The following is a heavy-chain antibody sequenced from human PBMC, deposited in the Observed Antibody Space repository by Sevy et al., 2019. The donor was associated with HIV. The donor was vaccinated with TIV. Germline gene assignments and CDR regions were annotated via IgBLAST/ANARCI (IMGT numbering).Heavy chain of an antibody. CDR2: MYHRGTT. V-gene: IGHV4-4*02. CDR1: GGSIISSRW. J-gene: IGHJ4*02. CDR3: AAAAGTDVLGYYFDS. Sequence: SETLSLTCTVSGGSIISSRWWSWFRQTPKKGLEWIGVMYHRGTTNHNPSLKSRVFISVDQSKNQFSLKLTSVTSADTAVYYCAAAAGTDVLGYYFDSWGQGTLVTVSS. D-gene: IGHD6-25*01.